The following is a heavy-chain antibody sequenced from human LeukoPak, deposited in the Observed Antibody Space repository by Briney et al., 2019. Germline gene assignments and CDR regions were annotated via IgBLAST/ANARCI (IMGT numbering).Heavy chain of an antibody. V-gene: IGHV1-18*01. D-gene: IGHD2-2*01. CDR1: GYTFTSYG. CDR2: ISAYNCNT. J-gene: IGHJ6*02. CDR3: ARDRYCSSTSCYYYGMDV. Sequence: ASVKVSCKASGYTFTSYGISWVRQAPGQGLEWMGWISAYNCNTNYAQKIQGRVTMTTDTSTSTAYMELRSLRSDDSAVYYCARDRYCSSTSCYYYGMDVWGQGTTVTVSS.